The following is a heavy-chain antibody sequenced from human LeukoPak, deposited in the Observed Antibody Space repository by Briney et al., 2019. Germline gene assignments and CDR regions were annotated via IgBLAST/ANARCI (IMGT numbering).Heavy chain of an antibody. CDR3: AKHFTRDSYGYDY. J-gene: IGHJ4*02. V-gene: IGHV3-23*01. D-gene: IGHD5-18*01. CDR1: GFTFSSYA. Sequence: GGSLRLSCAASGFTFSSYAMSWVRQAPGKGLEWVSTISGSGGSTYYADSVKGRFIISRDNSENTLYLQMNSLRAEDTALYYCAKHFTRDSYGYDYWGQGTLVTVSS. CDR2: ISGSGGST.